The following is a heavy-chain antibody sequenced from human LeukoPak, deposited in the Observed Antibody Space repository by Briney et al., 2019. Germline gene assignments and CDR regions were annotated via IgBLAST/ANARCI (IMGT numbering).Heavy chain of an antibody. Sequence: GGTLRLSCEASGFTFSTYGINWVRQAPGKGLEWVSSISSSSSYIYYADSVKGRFTISRDNAKNSLYLQMNSLRAEDTAVYYCARARITMTTVTTFYYYYYMDVWGKGTTVTVSS. V-gene: IGHV3-21*01. CDR1: GFTFSTYG. CDR2: ISSSSSYI. D-gene: IGHD4-17*01. J-gene: IGHJ6*03. CDR3: ARARITMTTVTTFYYYYYMDV.